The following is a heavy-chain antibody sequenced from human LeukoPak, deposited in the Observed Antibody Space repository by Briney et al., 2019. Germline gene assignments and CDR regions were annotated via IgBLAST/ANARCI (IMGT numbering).Heavy chain of an antibody. V-gene: IGHV4-34*01. Sequence: SETLSLTCAVYGGSFSGYYWSWIRQPPGKGLEWIGEINHSGSTNYNPSLKSRVTILVDTSKNQFSLKLSSVTAADTAVYYCARSGTLVVVAATGFDYWGQGTLVTVSS. CDR2: INHSGST. CDR1: GGSFSGYY. J-gene: IGHJ4*02. CDR3: ARSGTLVVVAATGFDY. D-gene: IGHD2-15*01.